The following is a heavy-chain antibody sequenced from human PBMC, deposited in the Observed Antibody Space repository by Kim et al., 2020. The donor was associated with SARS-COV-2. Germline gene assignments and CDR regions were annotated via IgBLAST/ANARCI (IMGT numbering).Heavy chain of an antibody. D-gene: IGHD2-21*01. CDR2: ISGSTVNK. J-gene: IGHJ6*01. CDR3: AKMVMMVGYNYFYYYAM. CDR1: GFTFDTYT. V-gene: IGHV3-23*01. Sequence: GGSLRLSCVASGFTFDTYTMSWVRQAPGKGLEWVSYISGSTVNKFYADSVRGRFTISRDNSKNTLYLQMNSLRDEDTALYYCAKMVMMVGYNYFYYYAM.